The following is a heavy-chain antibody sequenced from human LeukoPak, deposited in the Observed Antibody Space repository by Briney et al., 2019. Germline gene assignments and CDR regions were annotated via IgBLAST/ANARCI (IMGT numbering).Heavy chain of an antibody. CDR2: TGVSGS. CDR1: GFTFSSSA. V-gene: IGHV3-23*01. J-gene: IGHJ6*04. Sequence: GGSLRLSCAASGFTFSSSAMTWVRQVLGKGLEWVSTTGVSGSYYADSVKGRFTISRDNSKNTLYLQMNSLRAEDTAVYYCARCYTYGTTWFGGLDVWGKGTTVTVSS. D-gene: IGHD3-10*01. CDR3: ARCYTYGTTWFGGLDV.